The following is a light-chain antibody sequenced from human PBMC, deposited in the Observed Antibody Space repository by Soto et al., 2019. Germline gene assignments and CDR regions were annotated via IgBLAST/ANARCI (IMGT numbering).Light chain of an antibody. CDR2: STS. CDR3: HQYERLPVT. V-gene: IGKV3-20*01. Sequence: VLTQSPANLTLSPGETVTLSCRATQVVSNPYLAWYQQKVGQPPRLLISSTSKRAPGIPERFRGAGSGTEYTLTISALEPGDLGFYFFHQYERLPVTFGPGTRL. J-gene: IGKJ5*01. CDR1: QVVSNPY.